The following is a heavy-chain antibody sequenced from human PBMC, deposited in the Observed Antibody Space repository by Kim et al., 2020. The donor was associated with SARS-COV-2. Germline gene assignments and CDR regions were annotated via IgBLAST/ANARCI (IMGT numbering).Heavy chain of an antibody. Sequence: SVKVSCKASGGTFSSYAISWVRQAPGQGLEWMGGIIPIFGTANYAQKFQGRVTITADESTSTAYMELSSLRSEDTAVYYCARPRGYQSDYYGSTYGMDVWGQGTTVTVSS. V-gene: IGHV1-69*13. CDR2: IIPIFGTA. D-gene: IGHD3-10*01. CDR1: GGTFSSYA. J-gene: IGHJ6*02. CDR3: ARPRGYQSDYYGSTYGMDV.